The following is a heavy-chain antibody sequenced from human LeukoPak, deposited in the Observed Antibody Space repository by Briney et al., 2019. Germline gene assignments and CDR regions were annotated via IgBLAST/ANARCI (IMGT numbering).Heavy chain of an antibody. V-gene: IGHV1-69*13. Sequence: GASVKVSCKASGGTFISYAISWVRQAPGQGLDWMGGIIPIFGTANYAQKFQGRVTITADESTSTAYMELRSLRSDDTAVYYCAREESYYDILTGSHGMDVWGQGTTVTVSS. J-gene: IGHJ6*02. CDR1: GGTFISYA. D-gene: IGHD3-9*01. CDR2: IIPIFGTA. CDR3: AREESYYDILTGSHGMDV.